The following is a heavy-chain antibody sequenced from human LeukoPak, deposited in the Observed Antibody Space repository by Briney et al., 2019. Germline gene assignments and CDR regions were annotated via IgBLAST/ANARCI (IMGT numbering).Heavy chain of an antibody. Sequence: GGSLRLSCAASGFTFSSYAMSWVRQAPGKGLEWVSAISGSGGSTYYADSVKGRFTISRDNSKNTLYLQMNSLRAEDKAVSYCAKTQRPSIAARHQNRTAYWGQGTLVTVSS. CDR3: AKTQRPSIAARHQNRTAY. CDR2: ISGSGGST. J-gene: IGHJ4*02. D-gene: IGHD6-6*01. V-gene: IGHV3-23*01. CDR1: GFTFSSYA.